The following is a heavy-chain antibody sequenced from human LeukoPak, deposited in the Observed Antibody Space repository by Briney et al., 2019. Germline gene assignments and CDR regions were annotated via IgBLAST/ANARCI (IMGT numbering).Heavy chain of an antibody. CDR3: ARSIGGYLSYYYYGMDV. CDR2: ISSSGSTI. J-gene: IGHJ6*02. Sequence: GGSPRLSCAASGFTFSDYYMSWIRQAPGKGLEWVSYISSSGSTIYYADSVKGRFTISRDNAKNSLYLQMNSLRAEDTAVYYCARSIGGYLSYYYYGMDVWGQGTTVTVSS. D-gene: IGHD3-22*01. V-gene: IGHV3-11*01. CDR1: GFTFSDYY.